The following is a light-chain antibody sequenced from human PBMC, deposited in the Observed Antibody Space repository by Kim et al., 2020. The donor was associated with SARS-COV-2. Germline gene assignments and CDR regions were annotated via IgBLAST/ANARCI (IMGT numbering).Light chain of an antibody. V-gene: IGKV1-27*01. CDR1: QGISND. Sequence: DIQMTQSPSSLSASVGDRVTITCRASQGISNDLAWYQQKPGKVPKLLIYAAATLQSGVPSRFSGSGSGTDFTLTISSLQPEDVATSYCKTYKRAPWTFCQGTKMDIK. CDR2: AAA. J-gene: IGKJ1*01. CDR3: KTYKRAPWT.